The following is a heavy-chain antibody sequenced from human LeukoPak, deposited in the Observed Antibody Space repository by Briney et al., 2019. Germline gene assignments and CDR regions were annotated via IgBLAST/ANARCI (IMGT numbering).Heavy chain of an antibody. J-gene: IGHJ5*02. CDR1: GYTFTGYY. D-gene: IGHD3-3*02. V-gene: IGHV1-2*02. CDR2: INPNSGGT. CDR3: ARGGLGFLEWSPGWFDP. Sequence: ASVKVSCKASGYTFTGYYMHWVRQAPGQGLEWMGWINPNSGGTNYAQKLQGRVTMTTDTSTSTAYMELSSLKSEDTAVYYCARGGLGFLEWSPGWFDPWGQGTLVTVSS.